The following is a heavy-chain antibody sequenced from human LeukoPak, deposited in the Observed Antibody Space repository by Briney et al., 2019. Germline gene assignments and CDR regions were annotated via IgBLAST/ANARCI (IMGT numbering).Heavy chain of an antibody. CDR1: GYTFPSYW. V-gene: IGHV5-51*01. Sequence: PGESLKISCKGSGYTFPSYWIAWVRQMPGKGLEWVGIIYPGDSDTRYSPSFQGRVTISADKSINTAYLQWSSLKASDTAMYYCARRYYYDSSGYYYSAFDYWGQGTLVTVSS. CDR3: ARRYYYDSSGYYYSAFDY. CDR2: IYPGDSDT. D-gene: IGHD3-22*01. J-gene: IGHJ4*02.